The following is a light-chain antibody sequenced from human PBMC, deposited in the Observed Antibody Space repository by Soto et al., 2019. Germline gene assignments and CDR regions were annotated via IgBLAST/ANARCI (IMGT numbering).Light chain of an antibody. CDR2: GNS. CDR1: SSNIGAGYD. J-gene: IGLJ3*02. CDR3: QSYDSSLSAL. Sequence: QSVLTQPPSVSGAPGQRVPISCTWSSSNIGAGYDVHWYQQLPGTAPKLLIYGNSNRPSGVPDRFSGSKSGTSASLAITGLQAEDEADYYCQSYDSSLSALFGGGTKVTVL. V-gene: IGLV1-40*01.